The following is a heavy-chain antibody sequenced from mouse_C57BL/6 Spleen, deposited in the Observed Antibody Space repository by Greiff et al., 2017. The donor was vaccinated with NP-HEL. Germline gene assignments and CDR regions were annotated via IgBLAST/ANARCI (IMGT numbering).Heavy chain of an antibody. Sequence: EVQLQQSGAELVRPGASVKLSCPASGFNLKDDYMHWVKQRPEQGLAWVGWVAPVNGDTEYASKFQGKATITADTSSTTAYLQLSSLTSEDTAVYYCTKGVRFYYDYDGIAYWGQGTLVTVSA. D-gene: IGHD2-4*01. CDR3: TKGVRFYYDYDGIAY. J-gene: IGHJ3*01. CDR1: GFNLKDDY. CDR2: VAPVNGDT. V-gene: IGHV14-4*01.